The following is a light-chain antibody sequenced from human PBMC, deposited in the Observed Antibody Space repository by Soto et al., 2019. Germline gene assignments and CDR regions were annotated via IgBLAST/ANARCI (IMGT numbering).Light chain of an antibody. CDR2: DVT. J-gene: IGLJ1*01. CDR3: CSYAGSYTYV. Sequence: QSVLTQPRSVSGSPGQSVTISCTGTSSDIGGFNYVSWYQKNPGKAPKLMLYDVTERPSGVPDRFSGSKSGNTASLTISGLQAEDEADYYCCSYAGSYTYVFGTGTKLTVL. CDR1: SSDIGGFNY. V-gene: IGLV2-11*01.